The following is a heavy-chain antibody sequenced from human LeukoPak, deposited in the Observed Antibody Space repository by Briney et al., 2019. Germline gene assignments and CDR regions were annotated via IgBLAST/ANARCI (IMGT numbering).Heavy chain of an antibody. Sequence: SETLSLTCTVSGGSISSSSYYWGWIRQPPGKGLEWIGSIYYSGSTYYNPSLKSRVTISVDTSKNQFSLKLSSVTAADTAVYYCASHHLLLWFGESPGFPFDYWGQGTLVTVSS. J-gene: IGHJ4*02. CDR3: ASHHLLLWFGESPGFPFDY. D-gene: IGHD3-10*01. V-gene: IGHV4-39*07. CDR2: IYYSGST. CDR1: GGSISSSSYY.